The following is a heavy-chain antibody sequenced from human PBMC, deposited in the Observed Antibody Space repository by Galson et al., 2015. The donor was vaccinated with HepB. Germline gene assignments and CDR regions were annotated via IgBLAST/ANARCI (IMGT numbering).Heavy chain of an antibody. CDR1: GFTVSSNY. D-gene: IGHD6-13*01. V-gene: IGHV3-66*01. CDR3: ARDGYSSSWYVRYFDL. J-gene: IGHJ2*01. CDR2: IYSGGST. Sequence: SLRLSCAASGFTVSSNYMSWVRQAPGKGLEWVSVIYSGGSTYYADSVKGRFTISRDNSKNTLYLQMNSLRAEDPAVYYCARDGYSSSWYVRYFDLWGRGTLVTVSS.